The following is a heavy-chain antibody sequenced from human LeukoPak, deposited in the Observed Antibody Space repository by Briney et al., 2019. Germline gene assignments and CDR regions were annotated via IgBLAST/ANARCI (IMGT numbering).Heavy chain of an antibody. J-gene: IGHJ6*03. V-gene: IGHV4-34*01. CDR1: GGSFSGYY. Sequence: SETLSLTCAVYGGSFSGYYWSWIRQPPGKGLEWIGEINHSGSTNYNPSLKSRVTISVDTSKNQFSLKLSSVTAADTAVYYCARRSYHYDFWSGYYGGYMEVWGKGTTVTVSS. CDR3: ARRSYHYDFWSGYYGGYMEV. D-gene: IGHD3-3*01. CDR2: INHSGST.